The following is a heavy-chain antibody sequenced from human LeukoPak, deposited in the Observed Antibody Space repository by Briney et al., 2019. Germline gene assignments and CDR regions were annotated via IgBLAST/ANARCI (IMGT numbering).Heavy chain of an antibody. V-gene: IGHV4-38-2*02. D-gene: IGHD4-11*01. J-gene: IGHJ5*02. CDR2: IYHSGST. Sequence: SETLSLTCTVSGYSISSGYYWGWIRQPPGKGLEGIGNIYHSGSTYYNPSLKSRVTISVDTSKNQFSLKLSSVTAADTAVYYCAREGEYSNRLDPWGQGTLVTVSS. CDR1: GYSISSGYY. CDR3: AREGEYSNRLDP.